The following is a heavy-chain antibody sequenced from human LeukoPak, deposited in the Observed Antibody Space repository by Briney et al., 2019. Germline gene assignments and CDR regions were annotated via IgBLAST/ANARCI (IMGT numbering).Heavy chain of an antibody. V-gene: IGHV1-46*01. D-gene: IGHD3-22*01. Sequence: GASVKVSCKVSGYTFTSYYMHWVRQAPGQGLEWMGIINPSGGSTSYAQKFQGRVTMTRDTSTSTVYMELSSLRSEDTAVYYCAREVPYYDSSGYFDYWGQGTLVTVSS. J-gene: IGHJ4*02. CDR2: INPSGGST. CDR3: AREVPYYDSSGYFDY. CDR1: GYTFTSYY.